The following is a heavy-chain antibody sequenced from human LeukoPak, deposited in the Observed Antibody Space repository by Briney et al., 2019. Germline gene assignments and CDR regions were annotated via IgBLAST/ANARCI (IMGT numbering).Heavy chain of an antibody. CDR1: GFTFSGYA. J-gene: IGHJ1*01. V-gene: IGHV3-66*01. CDR2: FYSGGST. CDR3: ASSSWSSEYFHY. Sequence: GGSLRLSCAASGFTFSGYAMSWVRQAPGKGLEWVSVFYSGGSTRYADSVKGRFTISRDNSKNTLYLQLNSLRAEDTAVYFCASSSWSSEYFHYWGQGTLVTVSS. D-gene: IGHD6-13*01.